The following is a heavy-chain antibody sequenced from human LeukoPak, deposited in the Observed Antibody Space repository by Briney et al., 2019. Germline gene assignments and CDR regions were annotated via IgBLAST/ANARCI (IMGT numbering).Heavy chain of an antibody. CDR1: GGSFSGYY. J-gene: IGHJ5*02. Sequence: EPSETLSLTCAVYGGSFSGYYWSWIRQPPGKGLEWIGEINHSGSTNYNPSLKSRVTISVDTSKNQFSLKLSSVAAAYTAVYYCARGPPFDPWGQGTLVTVSS. CDR3: ARGPPFDP. CDR2: INHSGST. V-gene: IGHV4-34*01.